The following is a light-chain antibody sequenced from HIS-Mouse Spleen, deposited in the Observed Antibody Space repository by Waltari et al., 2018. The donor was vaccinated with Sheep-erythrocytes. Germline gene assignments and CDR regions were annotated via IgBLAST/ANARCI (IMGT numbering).Light chain of an antibody. V-gene: IGLV2-11*01. J-gene: IGLJ1*01. CDR1: SSDVGAYNY. Sequence: QSALTQPRSVSGSPGQSVTISCTGTSSDVGAYNYVSWYQQHPGKDPKLMIYDVSKRPSGVPDRFSGSKSGNTASLTISGLQAEDEADYYCCSYAGSYNHVFATGTKVTVL. CDR2: DVS. CDR3: CSYAGSYNHV.